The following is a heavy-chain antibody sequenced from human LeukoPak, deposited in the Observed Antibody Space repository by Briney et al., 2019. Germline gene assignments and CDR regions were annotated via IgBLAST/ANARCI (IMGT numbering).Heavy chain of an antibody. CDR3: AKGRQYYYDSSGYIDY. J-gene: IGHJ4*02. CDR2: ISSSSSYI. CDR1: GFTFSSYS. V-gene: IGHV3-21*01. Sequence: GGSLRLSCAASGFTFSSYSMNWVRQAPGKGLEWVSSISSSSSYIYYADSVKGRFTISRDNAKNSLYLQMNSLRAEDTAVYYCAKGRQYYYDSSGYIDYWGQGTLVTVSS. D-gene: IGHD3-22*01.